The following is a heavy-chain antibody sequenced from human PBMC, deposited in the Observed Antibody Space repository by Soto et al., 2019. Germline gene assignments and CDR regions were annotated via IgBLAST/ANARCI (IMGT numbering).Heavy chain of an antibody. CDR2: ISAYNGNT. D-gene: IGHD5-18*01. Sequence: GASVKVSCKASGYTFTSYGISWVRQAPGQGLEWMGWISAYNGNTNYAQKLQGRVTMTTDTSTSTAYMELRSLRSDDTAVYYCVVDTAMVTPGDWGQRTLVTVSS. CDR3: VVDTAMVTPGD. J-gene: IGHJ4*02. V-gene: IGHV1-18*01. CDR1: GYTFTSYG.